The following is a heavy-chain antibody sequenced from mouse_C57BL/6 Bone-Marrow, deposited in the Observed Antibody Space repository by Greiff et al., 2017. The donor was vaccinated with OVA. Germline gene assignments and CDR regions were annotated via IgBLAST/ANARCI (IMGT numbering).Heavy chain of an antibody. D-gene: IGHD2-1*01. CDR1: GYTFTSYW. CDR2: IYPGSGST. CDR3: ARERGSYYGNWAWFAY. J-gene: IGHJ3*01. Sequence: QVQLQQPGAELVKPGASVKMSCKASGYTFTSYWITWVKQRPGQGLEWIGDIYPGSGSTNYNEKFKSKATLTVDTSSSTAYMQLSSLTPEDSAVYYCARERGSYYGNWAWFAYWGQGTLVTVSA. V-gene: IGHV1-55*01.